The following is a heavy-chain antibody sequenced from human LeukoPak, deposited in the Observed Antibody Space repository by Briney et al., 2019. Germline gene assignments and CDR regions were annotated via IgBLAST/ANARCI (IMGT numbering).Heavy chain of an antibody. V-gene: IGHV3-53*01. CDR3: ARWGMATVADAFDI. D-gene: IGHD5-24*01. CDR1: GFTVSSNY. J-gene: IGHJ3*02. Sequence: GGSLRLSCAASGFTVSSNYMSWVRRAPGKGLEWVSVIYSGGSTYYADSVKGRFTISRNNSKNTLYLQVNSLRAEDTAVYYCARWGMATVADAFDIWGQGTMVTVSS. CDR2: IYSGGST.